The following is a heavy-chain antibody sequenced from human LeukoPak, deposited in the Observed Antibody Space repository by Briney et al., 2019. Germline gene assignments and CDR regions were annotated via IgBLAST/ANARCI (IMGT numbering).Heavy chain of an antibody. J-gene: IGHJ5*02. Sequence: ASVKVSCKASGYTFGTHWMHWVRQAPGQGLEWMGIINPSGDVRSYAQKFKGRVTVTRDMSTRTVYMELSDLRPEDTAVYYCARDYSGEWEQLTGWWFDPWGQGTLVIVSS. CDR3: ARDYSGEWEQLTGWWFDP. V-gene: IGHV1-46*01. CDR2: INPSGDVR. D-gene: IGHD3-9*01. CDR1: GYTFGTHW.